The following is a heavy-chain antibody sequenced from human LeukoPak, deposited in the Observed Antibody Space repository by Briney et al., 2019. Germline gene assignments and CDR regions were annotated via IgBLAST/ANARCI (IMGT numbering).Heavy chain of an antibody. CDR3: ARGKNTYYYYMDV. J-gene: IGHJ6*03. CDR2: IYYSGST. V-gene: IGHV4-39*07. CDR1: GGSISSTSYY. Sequence: SETLSLTCVVSGGSISSTSYYWGWIRQPPGKGLEGIGSIYYSGSTYYSPSLKSRVTISVDTSKNQFSLKLSSVTAADTAVYYCARGKNTYYYYMDVWGKGTTVTVSS.